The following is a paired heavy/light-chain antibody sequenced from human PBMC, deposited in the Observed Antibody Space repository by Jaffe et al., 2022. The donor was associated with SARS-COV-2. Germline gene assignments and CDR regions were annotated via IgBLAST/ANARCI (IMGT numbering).Heavy chain of an antibody. CDR3: AREVDYYDSSGYSYFDY. Sequence: QVQLQESGPGLVKPSGTLSLTCAVSGGSISSSNWWSWVRQPPGKGLEWIGEIYHSGSTNYNPSLKSRVTISVDKSKNQFSLKLSSVTAADTAVYYCAREVDYYDSSGYSYFDYWGQGTLVTVSS. D-gene: IGHD3-22*01. V-gene: IGHV4-4*02. CDR1: GGSISSSNW. J-gene: IGHJ4*02. CDR2: IYHSGST.
Light chain of an antibody. CDR1: SLRSYY. CDR3: NSRDSSGNDGGV. V-gene: IGLV3-19*01. J-gene: IGLJ3*02. Sequence: SSELTQDPAVSVALGQTVRITCQGDSLRSYYASWYQQKPGQAPVLVIYGKNNRPSGIPDRFSGSSSGNTASLTITGAQAEDEADYYCNSRDSSGNDGGVFGGGTKLTVL. CDR2: GKN.